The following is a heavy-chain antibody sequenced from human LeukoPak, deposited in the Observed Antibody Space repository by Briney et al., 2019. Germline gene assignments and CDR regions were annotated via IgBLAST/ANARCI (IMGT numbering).Heavy chain of an antibody. Sequence: SVKVSCKTSAYTFTGYVLNLVRQAPGQGVEWMGWIKSNSGDTHFVQKFQGRVTMTRNIAISTAFMELSSLRSEDTAVYYCARGEDSSSWYPFDYWGQGSLVTVSS. V-gene: IGHV1-8*02. CDR2: IKSNSGDT. D-gene: IGHD6-13*01. CDR1: AYTFTGYV. CDR3: ARGEDSSSWYPFDY. J-gene: IGHJ4*02.